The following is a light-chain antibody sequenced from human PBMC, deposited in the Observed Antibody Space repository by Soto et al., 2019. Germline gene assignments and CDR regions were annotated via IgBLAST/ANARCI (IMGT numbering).Light chain of an antibody. CDR3: QQYDTWPRT. Sequence: EIVMTQSPATLSVSPGERATLSCRASQRISSNLAWYQQEPGQAPRLLIYGSSSRATGIPARFSGSGSGTEFTLTISSRQSEDFAVYYCQQYDTWPRTFGQGTRVEIK. CDR2: GSS. CDR1: QRISSN. J-gene: IGKJ1*01. V-gene: IGKV3-15*01.